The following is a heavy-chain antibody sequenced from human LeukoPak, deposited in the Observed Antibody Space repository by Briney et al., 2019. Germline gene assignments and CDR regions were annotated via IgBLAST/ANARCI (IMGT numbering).Heavy chain of an antibody. CDR3: GRDCSSNKCLDDAFDI. Sequence: ASVKVSFKASGYTFTVYYMHWVRQTPGQGLEWMGWINPNSGGTNYAQKFQGRVTMTRDTSISTDYMELSRLRSDDMAVYYCGRDCSSNKCLDDAFDIWGQGTMVTVSS. CDR2: INPNSGGT. V-gene: IGHV1-2*02. CDR1: GYTFTVYY. J-gene: IGHJ3*02. D-gene: IGHD2-2*01.